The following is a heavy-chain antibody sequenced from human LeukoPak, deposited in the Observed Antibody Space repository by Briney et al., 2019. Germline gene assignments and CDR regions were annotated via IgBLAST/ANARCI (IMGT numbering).Heavy chain of an antibody. CDR3: ASDVRDFWSLNHYGMDV. CDR2: TYYRSKWYN. CDR1: GDSVSSNSAA. V-gene: IGHV6-1*01. Sequence: SQTLSLTCAISGDSVSSNSAAWNWIRQSPSRGLEWLGRTYYRSKWYNDYAVSVKSRITINPDTSKNQFSLQLNSVTLEDTAMYYCASDVRDFWSLNHYGMDVWGQGTTVTVSS. D-gene: IGHD3-3*01. J-gene: IGHJ6*02.